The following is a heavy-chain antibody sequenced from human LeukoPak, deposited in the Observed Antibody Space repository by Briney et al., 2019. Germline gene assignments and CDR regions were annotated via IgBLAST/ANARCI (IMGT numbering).Heavy chain of an antibody. CDR3: ARGWGPAYCGGDCHRHFDY. J-gene: IGHJ4*02. Sequence: SETLSLTCAVYGGSFSGYFWSWIRQPPGKGLEWIGDVNHKGGTNYNPSLKSRVTISVDTSKNQFSLKLTSVTAADTAVYYCARGWGPAYCGGDCHRHFDYWGQGTLVTVSS. CDR1: GGSFSGYF. D-gene: IGHD2-21*02. CDR2: VNHKGGT. V-gene: IGHV4-34*01.